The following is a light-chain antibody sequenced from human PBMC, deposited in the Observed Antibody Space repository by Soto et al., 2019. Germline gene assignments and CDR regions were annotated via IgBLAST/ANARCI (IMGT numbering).Light chain of an antibody. CDR3: QQRSNWPTIT. CDR1: QSVSRN. J-gene: IGKJ5*01. Sequence: DIVLTHSPGTLSLSPGERATLSCSTSQSVSRNLAWYQQKPGQAPRLLIYGASTRATGIPARFSGSGSGTEFTLTITSLETEDFAVYYCQQRSNWPTITFGHGTRLEIK. V-gene: IGKV3-11*01. CDR2: GAS.